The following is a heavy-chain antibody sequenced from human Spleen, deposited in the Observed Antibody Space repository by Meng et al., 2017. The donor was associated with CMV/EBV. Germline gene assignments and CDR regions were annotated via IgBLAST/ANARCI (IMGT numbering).Heavy chain of an antibody. CDR3: ARDGWTAAAGSHFDS. J-gene: IGHJ4*02. V-gene: IGHV3-30*14. CDR1: RFSLGAYG. CDR2: ISADGGRK. D-gene: IGHD6-13*01. Sequence: SRFSLGAYGMHWVRQAPGKGLEWVAVISADGGRKYYADSVRGRFTISRDTSENTLYLQMNSLSTEDTAVYFCARDGWTAAAGSHFDSWGQGTLVTVSS.